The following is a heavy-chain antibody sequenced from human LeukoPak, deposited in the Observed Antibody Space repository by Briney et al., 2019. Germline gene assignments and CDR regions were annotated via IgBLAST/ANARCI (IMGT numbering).Heavy chain of an antibody. J-gene: IGHJ4*02. CDR2: IHPDGSDK. CDR3: ARDFD. Sequence: GGSLRLSCAASGFTFSSNWMTWVRQAPGKGLEWVANIHPDGSDKYYVDSVKGRFTISRDNVKNSLYLQMSSLRAEDTAVYYCARDFDWGQGTLVTVSS. CDR1: GFTFSSNW. V-gene: IGHV3-7*05.